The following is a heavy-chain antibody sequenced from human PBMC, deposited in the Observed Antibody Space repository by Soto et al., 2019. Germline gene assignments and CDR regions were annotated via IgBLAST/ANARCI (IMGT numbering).Heavy chain of an antibody. CDR3: AKSSVRRAYYYGMDV. CDR1: GGSISSYY. V-gene: IGHV4-4*07. J-gene: IGHJ6*02. CDR2: IYTSGST. D-gene: IGHD3-10*01. Sequence: PSETLSLTCTVSGGSISSYYWSWIRQPAGKGLEWIGRIYTSGSTNYNPSLKSRVTMSVDTSKNQFSLKLSSVTAADTAVYYCAKSSVRRAYYYGMDVWGQGTTVTVSS.